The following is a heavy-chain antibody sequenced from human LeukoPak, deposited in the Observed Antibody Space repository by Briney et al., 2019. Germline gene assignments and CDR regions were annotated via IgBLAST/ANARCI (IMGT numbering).Heavy chain of an antibody. J-gene: IGHJ4*02. CDR3: ARGGIAAAGGGYFDY. V-gene: IGHV4-59*01. CDR1: GGSISSYY. CDR2: IYYSGST. D-gene: IGHD6-13*01. Sequence: SETLSLTCTVSGGSISSYYWSWIRQPPGKGLEWIGYIYYSGSTNYNPSLKSRVTISVDTSKNQFSLKLSSVTAADTAVYYCARGGIAAAGGGYFDYWGQGTLVTVSS.